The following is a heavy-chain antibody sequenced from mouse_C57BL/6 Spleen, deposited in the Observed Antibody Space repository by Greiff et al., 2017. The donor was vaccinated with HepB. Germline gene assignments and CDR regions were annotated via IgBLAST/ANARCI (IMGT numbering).Heavy chain of an antibody. CDR3: AREGGYGSLYYFDY. V-gene: IGHV1-54*01. D-gene: IGHD1-1*01. CDR1: GYAFTNYL. Sequence: QVQLKQSGAELVRPGTSVKVSCKASGYAFTNYLIEWVKQRPGQGLEWIGVINPGSGGTNYNEKFKGTATLTADKSSSTAYMQLSSMTSEDSAVYFCAREGGYGSLYYFDYWGQGTTLTVSS. CDR2: INPGSGGT. J-gene: IGHJ2*01.